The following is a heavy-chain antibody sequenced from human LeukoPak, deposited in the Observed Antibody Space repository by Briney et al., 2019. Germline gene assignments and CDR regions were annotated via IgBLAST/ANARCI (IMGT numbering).Heavy chain of an antibody. CDR1: GFTFSSYW. V-gene: IGHV3-7*01. J-gene: IGHJ4*02. CDR3: ARDTYRFDDY. CDR2: IKEDGTDK. Sequence: GGSLRLSCAASGFTFSSYWMSWVRQAPGKGLEWVAAIKEDGTDKYYVDPVKGRFTISRDNAKNSLYLQMNSLRAEDTAIYYCARDTYRFDDYWGQGTLVTVSS.